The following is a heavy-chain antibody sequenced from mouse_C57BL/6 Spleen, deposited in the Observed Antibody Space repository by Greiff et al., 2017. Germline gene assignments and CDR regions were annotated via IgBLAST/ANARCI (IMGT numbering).Heavy chain of an antibody. J-gene: IGHJ4*01. V-gene: IGHV2-3*01. D-gene: IGHD2-10*02. CDR1: GFSLTSYG. CDR2: IWGDGSP. CDR3: SEPRYGTPYAMDY. Sequence: QVQLKESGPGLVAPSQCLSITCTASGFSLTSYGVSWVSQPPGKGLEWLGVIWGDGSPNYYSALISRLSISKENHKCQAFLKLHSRQTDDTSAYYYSEPRYGTPYAMDYWGQGTSVTVSA.